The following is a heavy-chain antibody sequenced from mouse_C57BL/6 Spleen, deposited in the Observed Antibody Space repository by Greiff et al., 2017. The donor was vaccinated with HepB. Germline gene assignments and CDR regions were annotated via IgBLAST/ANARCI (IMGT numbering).Heavy chain of an antibody. Sequence: EVKLQESGPGLVKPSQSLSLTCSVTGYSITSGYYWNWIRQFPGNKLEWMGYISYDGSNNYNPSLKNRISITRDTSKNQFFLKLNSVTTEDTATYYCARDSSGYPFAYWGQGTLVTVSA. CDR1: GYSITSGYY. V-gene: IGHV3-6*01. J-gene: IGHJ3*01. D-gene: IGHD3-2*02. CDR2: ISYDGSN. CDR3: ARDSSGYPFAY.